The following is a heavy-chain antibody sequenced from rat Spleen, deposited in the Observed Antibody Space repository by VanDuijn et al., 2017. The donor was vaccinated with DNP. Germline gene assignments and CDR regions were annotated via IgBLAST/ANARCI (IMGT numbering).Heavy chain of an antibody. CDR2: IGSDGYAP. V-gene: IGHV5-22*01. Sequence: EVQLVESGGGLIQPGRSLKLSCAASGFTFSDYYMAWVRQAPTKGLEWVAYIGSDGYAPYYGDSVKGRFAISRDNAKSTLYLQMNSLRSEDMATYYCIRWNSGHFDFWGQGVMVTVSS. CDR3: IRWNSGHFDF. J-gene: IGHJ2*01. D-gene: IGHD4-3*01. CDR1: GFTFSDYY.